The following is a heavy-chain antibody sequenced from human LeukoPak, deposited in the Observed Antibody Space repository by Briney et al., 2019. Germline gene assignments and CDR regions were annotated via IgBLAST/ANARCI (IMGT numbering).Heavy chain of an antibody. CDR2: IYPGDSDT. Sequence: GESLKISCKGSGYSFTSFWIGWVRQMPGKGLEWMGIIYPGDSDTRYSPSFQGQVTISADKSISTAYLQWSSLKASDTAMYYCARHIRYCSGGSCYLNYFDYWGQGTLVTVSS. CDR1: GYSFTSFW. CDR3: ARHIRYCSGGSCYLNYFDY. D-gene: IGHD2-15*01. J-gene: IGHJ4*02. V-gene: IGHV5-51*01.